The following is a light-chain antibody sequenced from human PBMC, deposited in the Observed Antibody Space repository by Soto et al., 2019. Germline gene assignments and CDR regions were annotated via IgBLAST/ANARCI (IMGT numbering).Light chain of an antibody. CDR2: KDS. CDR3: QSTDSTGTYVV. Sequence: SYELTQPPAVSVSPGQTARISCSGDVLPKEYAYWYQQKPGQAPVLVIYKDSERPSGIPERFSGSSSGTTVTLSIGGVQAEDEADYYCQSTDSTGTYVVFGGGTQLTVL. J-gene: IGLJ3*02. CDR1: VLPKEY. V-gene: IGLV3-25*03.